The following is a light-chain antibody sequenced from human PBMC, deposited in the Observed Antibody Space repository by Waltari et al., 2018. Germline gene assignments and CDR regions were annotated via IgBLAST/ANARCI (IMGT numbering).Light chain of an antibody. Sequence: QSALTQPASVSGSPGQSITISCTGTSSGVGGYNYVSWYQQHPGKAPKLMIYEVSHRPSGVSNRFSGSKSGNTASLTISGLQAEDEADYYCSSYTSSSTVVFGGGTKLTVL. J-gene: IGLJ2*01. V-gene: IGLV2-14*01. CDR3: SSYTSSSTVV. CDR2: EVS. CDR1: SSGVGGYNY.